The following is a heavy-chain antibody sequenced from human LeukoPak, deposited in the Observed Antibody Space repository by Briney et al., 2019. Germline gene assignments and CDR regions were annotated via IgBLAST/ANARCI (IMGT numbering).Heavy chain of an antibody. CDR3: ARVRNLRNWFDP. Sequence: SETLSLICAVYGGSFSGYYWSWIRQPPGKGLEWIGEINHSRSTNYNPSLKSRVTISVDTSKNQFSLKLSSVTAADTAVYYCARVRNLRNWFDPWGQGTLVTVSS. CDR1: GGSFSGYY. CDR2: INHSRST. J-gene: IGHJ5*02. V-gene: IGHV4-34*01.